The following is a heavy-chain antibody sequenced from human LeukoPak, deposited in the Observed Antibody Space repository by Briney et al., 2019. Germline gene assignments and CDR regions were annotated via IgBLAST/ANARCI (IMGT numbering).Heavy chain of an antibody. J-gene: IGHJ6*02. CDR2: IYYSGST. CDR3: ARDRTYYYDSSGYYYYYYGMDV. Sequence: SETLSLTCTVSGGSISSYYWSWIRQPPGKGLEWIGYIYYSGSTNYNPSLKSRVTISVDTSKNQFSLKLSSVTAADTAVYYCARDRTYYYDSSGYYYYYYGMDVWAKGPRSPSP. V-gene: IGHV4-59*01. CDR1: GGSISSYY. D-gene: IGHD3-22*01.